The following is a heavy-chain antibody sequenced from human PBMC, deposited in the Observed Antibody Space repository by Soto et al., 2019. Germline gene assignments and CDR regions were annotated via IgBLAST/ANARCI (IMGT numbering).Heavy chain of an antibody. D-gene: IGHD3-22*01. CDR3: ARVLGVYYDSSGYFDY. CDR1: GFTFSSYW. CDR2: IKQDGSEK. V-gene: IGHV3-7*01. Sequence: GGSLRLSCAASGFTFSSYWMSWVRQAPGKRLEWVANIKQDGSEKYYVDSVKGRFTISRDNAKNSLYLQMNSPRAEDTAVYYCARVLGVYYDSSGYFDYWGQGTLVTVSS. J-gene: IGHJ4*02.